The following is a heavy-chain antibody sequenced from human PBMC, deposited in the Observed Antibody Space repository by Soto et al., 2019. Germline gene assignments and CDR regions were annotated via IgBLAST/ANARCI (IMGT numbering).Heavy chain of an antibody. D-gene: IGHD2-2*01. J-gene: IGHJ4*02. V-gene: IGHV4-30-4*01. CDR3: AREGVVVPAVISY. CDR2: IYYSGST. CDR1: GGSISSGDYY. Sequence: PSETLSLTCTVSGGSISSGDYYWSWIRQPPGKGLEWIGYIYYSGSTYYNPSLKSRVTISVDTSKNQFSLKLSSVTAADTAVYYCAREGVVVPAVISYWGQGTLVTVSS.